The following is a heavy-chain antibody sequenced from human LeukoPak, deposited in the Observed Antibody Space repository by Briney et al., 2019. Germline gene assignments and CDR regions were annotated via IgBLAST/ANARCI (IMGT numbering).Heavy chain of an antibody. D-gene: IGHD2-21*01. CDR2: MSPSGST. V-gene: IGHV4-59*01. Sequence: SETLSLTCTVSGGSISGDHWSWIRKPPGQGLEWIGYMSPSGSTNYNPSLKSRGTIFRDTSKNQSFLKLSAVTAADTAVYYCAKDRSINAFDIWGQGTVVTVSA. J-gene: IGHJ3*02. CDR3: AKDRSINAFDI. CDR1: GGSISGDH.